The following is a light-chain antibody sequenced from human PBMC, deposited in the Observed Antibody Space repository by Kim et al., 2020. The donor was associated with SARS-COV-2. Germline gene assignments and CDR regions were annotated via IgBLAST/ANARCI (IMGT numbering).Light chain of an antibody. J-gene: IGKJ5*01. CDR3: QLRSNWPPIT. CDR1: QSVSSY. Sequence: EIVLTQSPATLSLSPGERATLSCRASQSVSSYLAWYQQKPGQGPRLLIYDTSNRATGIPARFSGSGSGTDFTLTISSLEPEDFAVYYCQLRSNWPPITFGQGTRLETK. CDR2: DTS. V-gene: IGKV3-11*01.